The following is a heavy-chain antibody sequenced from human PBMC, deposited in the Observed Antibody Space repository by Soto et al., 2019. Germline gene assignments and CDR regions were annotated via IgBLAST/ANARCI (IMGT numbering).Heavy chain of an antibody. V-gene: IGHV4-39*01. CDR3: SKIWYDFSEPAAFDY. J-gene: IGHJ4*02. CDR2: IYYSGST. Sequence: QLQLQESGPGLVKPSETLSLTCTVSGGSISSSSYYWGWIRQPPGKGLEWIGSIYYSGSTYYNPSLKSRVTISVDTSKNQFSLKLSSVTAADTAVYYCSKIWYDFSEPAAFDYWGRGTLVTVSS. D-gene: IGHD3-3*01. CDR1: GGSISSSSYY.